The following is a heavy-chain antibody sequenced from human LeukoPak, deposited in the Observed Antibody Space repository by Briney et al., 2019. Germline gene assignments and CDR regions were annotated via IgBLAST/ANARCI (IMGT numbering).Heavy chain of an antibody. CDR3: ARETRGYSGYDFFFIDV. V-gene: IGHV3-48*03. CDR2: ISSSGSTI. J-gene: IGHJ6*03. D-gene: IGHD5-12*01. CDR1: GFTFSSYE. Sequence: GGSLRLSCAASGFTFSSYEMNWVRQAPGKGLEWVSYISSSGSTIYCADSVKGRFTISRDNAKNSLYLQMNSLRAEDTAVYYCARETRGYSGYDFFFIDVWGKGTTVTVSS.